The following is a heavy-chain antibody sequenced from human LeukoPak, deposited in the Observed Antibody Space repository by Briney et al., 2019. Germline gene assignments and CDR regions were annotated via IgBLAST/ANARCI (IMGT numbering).Heavy chain of an antibody. CDR1: GDSISSGNY. CDR3: TSLRSGIYPVFDS. Sequence: SETLSLTCTVSGDSISSGNYWGWIRQPPGKGLEWIGEIYHSGSTNYNPSLKSRVTISVDKSKNQFSLKLSSVTAADTATYYCTSLRSGIYPVFDSWGQGILVSVSS. V-gene: IGHV4-38-2*02. CDR2: IYHSGST. D-gene: IGHD1-26*01. J-gene: IGHJ4*02.